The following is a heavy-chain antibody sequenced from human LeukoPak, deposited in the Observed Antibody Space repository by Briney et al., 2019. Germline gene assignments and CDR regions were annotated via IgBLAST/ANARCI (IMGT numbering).Heavy chain of an antibody. CDR1: GGSISSYY. V-gene: IGHV4-59*01. J-gene: IGHJ4*02. CDR2: IYYSGST. Sequence: SETLSLTCTVSGGSISSYYWSWLRQPPGKGLEWIGYIYYSGSTNYNPSLQSRVTISVDTSKNQFSLKLSSVTAADTAMYYCARRAYSSGGYYFDYWGEGTLVSVSS. D-gene: IGHD6-19*01. CDR3: ARRAYSSGGYYFDY.